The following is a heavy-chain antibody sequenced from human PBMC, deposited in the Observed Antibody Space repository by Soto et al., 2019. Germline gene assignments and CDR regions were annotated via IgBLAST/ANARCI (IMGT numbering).Heavy chain of an antibody. CDR2: IYYSGST. Sequence: SETLSLTCTVAGGTISNSSYYWGWIRQPPGKGLEWIGSIYYSGSTYYNPSLKSRVTISVDTSKNQFSLKLSSVTAADTAVYYCARRKVNYDILTGYSYWFHPWGQGTLVTVSS. D-gene: IGHD3-9*01. CDR1: GGTISNSSYY. V-gene: IGHV4-39*01. J-gene: IGHJ5*02. CDR3: ARRKVNYDILTGYSYWFHP.